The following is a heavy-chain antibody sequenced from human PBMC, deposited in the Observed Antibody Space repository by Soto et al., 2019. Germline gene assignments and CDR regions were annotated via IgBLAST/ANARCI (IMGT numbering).Heavy chain of an antibody. J-gene: IGHJ6*02. CDR3: ARGKIAARPYYYYGMDV. CDR1: GFTFSSYD. Sequence: GGSLRLSCAAPGFTFSSYDMHWVRQATGKGLEWVSAIGTAGDTYYPGSVKGRFTISRENAKNSLYLQMNSLRAGDTAVYYCARGKIAARPYYYYGMDVWGQGTTVTVSS. V-gene: IGHV3-13*01. CDR2: IGTAGDT. D-gene: IGHD6-6*01.